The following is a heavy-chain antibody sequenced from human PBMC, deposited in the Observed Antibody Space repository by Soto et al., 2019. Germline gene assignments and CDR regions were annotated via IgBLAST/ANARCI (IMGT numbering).Heavy chain of an antibody. CDR3: ARVSPALNYYDSSGLGIQFDY. D-gene: IGHD3-22*01. CDR2: IYYSGST. J-gene: IGHJ4*02. Sequence: PSETLSLTCTVSGGSISSGDYYWSWIRQPPGKGLEWIGYIYYSGSTYYNPSLKSRVTISVDTSKNQFSLKLSSVTAADTAVYYCARVSPALNYYDSSGLGIQFDYWGQGTLVTVSS. CDR1: GGSISSGDYY. V-gene: IGHV4-30-4*01.